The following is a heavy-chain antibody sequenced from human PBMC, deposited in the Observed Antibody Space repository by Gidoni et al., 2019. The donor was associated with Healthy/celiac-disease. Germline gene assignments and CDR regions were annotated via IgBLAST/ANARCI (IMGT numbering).Heavy chain of an antibody. V-gene: IGHV3-30-3*01. CDR3: ARVAGYSSLLVGNAFDI. CDR2: ISYDGSNK. Sequence: QVQLVESGGGVVQPGRSLRLSCAASGFTFSSSAMHWVRQAPGKGLEWVAVISYDGSNKYYADSVKGRFTISRDNSKNTLYLQMNSLRAEDTAVYYCARVAGYSSLLVGNAFDIWGQGTMVTVSS. J-gene: IGHJ3*02. CDR1: GFTFSSSA. D-gene: IGHD6-19*01.